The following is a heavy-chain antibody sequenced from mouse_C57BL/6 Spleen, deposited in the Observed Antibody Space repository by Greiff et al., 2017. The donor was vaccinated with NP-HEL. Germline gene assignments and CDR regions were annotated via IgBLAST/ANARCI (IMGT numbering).Heavy chain of an antibody. D-gene: IGHD1-1*02. CDR1: GFTFSSYG. CDR2: ISSGGSYT. CDR3: ARHYDSYAMDD. V-gene: IGHV5-6*01. J-gene: IGHJ4*01. Sequence: EVKLVESGGDLVKPGGSLKLSCAASGFTFSSYGMSWVRQTPDKRLEWVATISSGGSYTYYPDSVKGRFTISRDNAKNTLYLQMSSLKSEDTAMYYCARHYDSYAMDDWGQGTSVTVAS.